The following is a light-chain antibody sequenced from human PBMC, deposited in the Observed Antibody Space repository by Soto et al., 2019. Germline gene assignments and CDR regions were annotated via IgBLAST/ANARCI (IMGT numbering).Light chain of an antibody. Sequence: DIQMTQSPSTLSASVGDRVTITCRASQSISSWLACYQQKSGKAPKLLSYDASSLESGVPSRFSGRGSGTEFTLTISSLQPDDFATYYCQQYNSYWTFGQGTKVEIK. CDR3: QQYNSYWT. CDR2: DAS. V-gene: IGKV1-5*01. CDR1: QSISSW. J-gene: IGKJ1*01.